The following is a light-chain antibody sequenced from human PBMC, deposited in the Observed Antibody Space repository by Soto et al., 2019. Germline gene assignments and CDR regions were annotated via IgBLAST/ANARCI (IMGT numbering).Light chain of an antibody. Sequence: EIVLTQAPGTLSLSPGERATLSCRASQSVTNSYLAWYQQKPGQAPRLLIYGASSRATGIQDRFSGGGSGTDFTLTISRLEPEDFAVYYCKQYGYSPITFGQGTRLEIK. CDR1: QSVTNSY. CDR3: KQYGYSPIT. V-gene: IGKV3-20*01. J-gene: IGKJ5*01. CDR2: GAS.